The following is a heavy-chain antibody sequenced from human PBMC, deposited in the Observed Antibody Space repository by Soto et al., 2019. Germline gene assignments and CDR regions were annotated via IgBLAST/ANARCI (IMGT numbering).Heavy chain of an antibody. CDR1: GYTFTSYG. J-gene: IGHJ4*02. CDR3: ARDTQASWSYCSSTSCYGIYHFDY. Sequence: GASVKVSCKASGYTFTSYGISWVRQAPGQGLEWMGWISAYNGNTNYAQKLQGRVTMTTDTSTSTAYMELRSLRSDDTAVYYCARDTQASWSYCSSTSCYGIYHFDYWGQGTLVTVSS. D-gene: IGHD2-2*01. CDR2: ISAYNGNT. V-gene: IGHV1-18*01.